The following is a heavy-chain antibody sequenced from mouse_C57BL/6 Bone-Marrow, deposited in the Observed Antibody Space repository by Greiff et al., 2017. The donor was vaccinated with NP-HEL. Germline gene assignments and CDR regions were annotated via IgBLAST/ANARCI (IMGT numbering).Heavy chain of an antibody. J-gene: IGHJ4*01. CDR2: INYDGSST. CDR1: GFTFCDYY. D-gene: IGHD2-4*01. Sequence: EVKLVESEGGLVQPGSSMKLSCTASGFTFCDYYMAWVRQVPEKGLEWVANINYDGSSTYYLDSLKSRFIISRDNAKNILYLQMSSLKSEDTATYYCAREGGLRRRTYAMDYWGQGTSVTVSS. CDR3: AREGGLRRRTYAMDY. V-gene: IGHV5-16*01.